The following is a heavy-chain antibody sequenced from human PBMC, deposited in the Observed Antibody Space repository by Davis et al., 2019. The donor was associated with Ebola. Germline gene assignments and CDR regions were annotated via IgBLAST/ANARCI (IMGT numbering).Heavy chain of an antibody. CDR2: INHSGST. CDR1: GGSFSGYY. Sequence: SETLSLTCAVYGGSFSGYYWSWIRQPPGKGLEWNGAINHSGSTNYNPSLKSRVTISVDTSKNQFSLKLSSVTAADTAVYYCAGINYDFWSGYYTGNWFDPWGQGTLVTVSS. D-gene: IGHD3-3*01. CDR3: AGINYDFWSGYYTGNWFDP. V-gene: IGHV4-34*01. J-gene: IGHJ5*02.